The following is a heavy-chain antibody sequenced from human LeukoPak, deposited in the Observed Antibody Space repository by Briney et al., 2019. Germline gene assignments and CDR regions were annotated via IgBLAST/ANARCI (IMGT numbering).Heavy chain of an antibody. CDR2: IQFDGTKT. Sequence: GGSLRLSCATSGFTFSSYGMHWVRQAPGKGLEWVAAIQFDGTKTYYADSVKGRSTISRDDSKNTVYLQMTSLRAEDTAVYYCSRDLSYGSLDSWGQGTLLPVSS. V-gene: IGHV3-30*12. D-gene: IGHD5-18*01. J-gene: IGHJ4*02. CDR3: SRDLSYGSLDS. CDR1: GFTFSSYG.